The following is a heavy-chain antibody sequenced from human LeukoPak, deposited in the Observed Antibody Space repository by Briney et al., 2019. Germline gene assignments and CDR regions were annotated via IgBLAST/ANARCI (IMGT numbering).Heavy chain of an antibody. CDR1: GGSINVDYYTDY. J-gene: IGHJ5*02. D-gene: IGHD3-22*01. CDR3: ARGPGLVMRKFDP. Sequence: PSETLSLTCNVSGGSINVDYYTDYWSWIRQPAGKGLEWIGRIYTTGDTEYNSSLKGRVTISVDTSKNRFSLNLTSVTAADTAVYYCARGPGLVMRKFDPWGQGTLVTVSS. CDR2: IYTTGDT. V-gene: IGHV4-4*07.